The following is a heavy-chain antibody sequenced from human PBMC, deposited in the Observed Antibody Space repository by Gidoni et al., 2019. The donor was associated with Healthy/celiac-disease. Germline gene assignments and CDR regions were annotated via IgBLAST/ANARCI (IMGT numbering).Heavy chain of an antibody. CDR3: ARSFRGGGYDLDWFDP. CDR2: IYYSGST. CDR1: GGSISSGGYY. V-gene: IGHV4-31*03. Sequence: QVQLQESGPGLVKPSPTLSLTCTVSGGSISSGGYYWSWIRQHPGKGLEWIGYIYYSGSTYYNPSLKSRVTISVDTSKNQFSLKLSSVTAADTAVYYCARSFRGGGYDLDWFDPWGQGTLVTVSS. J-gene: IGHJ5*02. D-gene: IGHD5-12*01.